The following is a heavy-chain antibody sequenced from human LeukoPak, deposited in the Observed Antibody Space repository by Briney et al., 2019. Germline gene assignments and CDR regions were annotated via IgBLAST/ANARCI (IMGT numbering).Heavy chain of an antibody. V-gene: IGHV1-18*01. CDR2: ISGYNGNT. CDR1: GYTFISYG. J-gene: IGHJ2*01. CDR3: ARGLGVVTAQSEQPKPRYFDL. D-gene: IGHD2-21*02. Sequence: ASVKVSCKASGYTFISYGISWVRQAPGQGLEWMGWISGYNGNTNYAQNLQGRVAMTTDTSTSTAYMELRSLRSDDTAVYYCARGLGVVTAQSEQPKPRYFDLWGRGTQVTVSS.